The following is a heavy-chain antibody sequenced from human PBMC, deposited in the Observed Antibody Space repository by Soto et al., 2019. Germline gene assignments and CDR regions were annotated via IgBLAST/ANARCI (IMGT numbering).Heavy chain of an antibody. D-gene: IGHD6-13*01. Sequence: QLQLQESGSGLVKPSQTLSLTCAVSGGSISSGGYSWSWIRQPPGKGLEWIGYIYHSGSTYYNPSLKSRVTISVERSKTQFSLKLSSVTAADTAVYYCASSHAGAHITAAVHWGQGTLVTVSS. V-gene: IGHV4-30-2*01. CDR2: IYHSGST. J-gene: IGHJ4*02. CDR3: ASSHAGAHITAAVH. CDR1: GGSISSGGYS.